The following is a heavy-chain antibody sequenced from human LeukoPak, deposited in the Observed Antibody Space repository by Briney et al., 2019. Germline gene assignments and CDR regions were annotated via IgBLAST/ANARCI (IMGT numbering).Heavy chain of an antibody. CDR1: GYAFSNYG. J-gene: IGHJ1*01. CDR2: ISAYSGDT. V-gene: IGHV1-18*01. Sequence: GASVKVSCKASGYAFSNYGINWVRQAPGQGLEWVGWISAYSGDTKFAHKLQHRVTPTSDTSTSTAYMELRSLRSDDTAVYFCARGGSSWYAEYFRHWAQGTLVTVS. CDR3: ARGGSSWYAEYFRH. D-gene: IGHD6-13*01.